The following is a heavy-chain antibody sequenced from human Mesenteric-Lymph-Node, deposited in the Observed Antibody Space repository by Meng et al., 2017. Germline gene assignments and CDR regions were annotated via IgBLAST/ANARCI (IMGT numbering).Heavy chain of an antibody. J-gene: IGHJ4*02. Sequence: QVQLQQWGTGLLKPSETLSLTCAVYGGSFSDYYWGWIRPPPGKGLEWIGSIYYSGSTYYNPSLKSRVTISVDTSKNQFSLKLSSVTAADTAVYYCARVSMITFGGVDYWGQGTLVTVSS. V-gene: IGHV4-34*01. CDR2: IYYSGST. CDR3: ARVSMITFGGVDY. D-gene: IGHD3-16*01. CDR1: GGSFSDYY.